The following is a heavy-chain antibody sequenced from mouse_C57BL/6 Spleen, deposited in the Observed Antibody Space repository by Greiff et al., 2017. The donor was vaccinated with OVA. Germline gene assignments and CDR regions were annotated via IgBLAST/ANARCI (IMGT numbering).Heavy chain of an antibody. Sequence: QVQLQQPGAELVKPGASVKLSCKASGYTFTSYWMHWVKQRPGQGLEWIGMIHPNSGSTNYNEKFKSKATLTVDKSSSTAYMKLSSLTSEDSAVYYCARWRDYDYPWFAYWGQGTLVTVSA. CDR3: ARWRDYDYPWFAY. D-gene: IGHD2-4*01. J-gene: IGHJ3*01. CDR2: IHPNSGST. V-gene: IGHV1-64*01. CDR1: GYTFTSYW.